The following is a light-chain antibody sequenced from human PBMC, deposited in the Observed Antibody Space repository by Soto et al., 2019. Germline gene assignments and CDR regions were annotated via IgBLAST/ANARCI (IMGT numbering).Light chain of an antibody. J-gene: IGKJ4*01. CDR2: DAY. Sequence: EVVLTQSPATLSLSPGDRATLSCRASQGVFGYLAWYQHKPGQAPRLLIYDAYKRATGVSARFSGSGTETDFSLIISSLEPEDFAVYYCQQRSDSPPLTFGGGTKVDIK. V-gene: IGKV3-11*01. CDR3: QQRSDSPPLT. CDR1: QGVFGY.